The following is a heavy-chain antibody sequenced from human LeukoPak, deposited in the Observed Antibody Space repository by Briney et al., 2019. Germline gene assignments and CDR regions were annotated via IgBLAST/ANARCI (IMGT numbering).Heavy chain of an antibody. V-gene: IGHV3-21*01. J-gene: IGHJ4*02. CDR3: VRLYDDYTNGHFDS. Sequence: GGSLRLSCAASGFTFSSYAMSWVRQAPGKGLEWVSSISSSSSYIYYADSVKGRFTISRHNAKNSLYLQLNCLRAEDTAVYYCVRLYDDYTNGHFDSWGQGTLVTVSS. D-gene: IGHD4-11*01. CDR2: ISSSSSYI. CDR1: GFTFSSYA.